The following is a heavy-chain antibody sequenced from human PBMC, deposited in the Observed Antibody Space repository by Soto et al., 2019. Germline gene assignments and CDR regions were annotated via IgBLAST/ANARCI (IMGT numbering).Heavy chain of an antibody. D-gene: IGHD3-10*01. CDR3: ARDMYYGSESSSADYYYGMDV. CDR2: INPNSGGT. CDR1: GYTFTGYY. V-gene: IGHV1-2*02. Sequence: QVQLVQSGAEVKKPGASVKVSCKAFGYTFTGYYMHWVRRAPGQGLEWMGWINPNSGGTNYAQKVQGRVTMTRDTSIRTAYMELSRLRFEDMAVYYCARDMYYGSESSSADYYYGMDVWGQGTTVTVS. J-gene: IGHJ6*02.